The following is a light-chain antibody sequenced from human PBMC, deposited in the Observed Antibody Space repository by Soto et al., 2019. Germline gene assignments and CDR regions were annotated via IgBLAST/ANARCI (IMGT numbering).Light chain of an antibody. V-gene: IGKV3-20*01. CDR2: DAS. CDR1: QSVSSSY. CDR3: QQYGSSPPIT. J-gene: IGKJ5*01. Sequence: EIVMTQSPLSLSATPGEPASISCRASQSVSSSYLAWYQQKPGQAPRLLIYDASSRATGIPDRFSGSGSGTDFTLTISRLEPEDFAVYYCQQYGSSPPITFGQGTRLEI.